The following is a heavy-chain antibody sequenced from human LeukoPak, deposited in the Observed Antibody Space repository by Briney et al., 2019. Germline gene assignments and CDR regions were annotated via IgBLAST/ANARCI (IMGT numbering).Heavy chain of an antibody. D-gene: IGHD2-2*01. Sequence: ASVKVSCKVSGYTLTELSMQWVRQAPGKGLEWMGGFDPEDGETIYAQKFQGRVTMTEDTSTNTAYMELSSLRSEDTAMYYCVTEGYCTSDSCYVHWGQGTLVTVSS. CDR1: GYTLTELS. CDR2: FDPEDGET. CDR3: VTEGYCTSDSCYVH. V-gene: IGHV1-24*01. J-gene: IGHJ4*02.